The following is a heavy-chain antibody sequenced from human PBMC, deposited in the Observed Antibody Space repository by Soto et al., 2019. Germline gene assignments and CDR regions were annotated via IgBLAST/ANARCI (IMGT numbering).Heavy chain of an antibody. V-gene: IGHV3-13*01. CDR2: IGTAGDT. J-gene: IGHJ3*02. CDR1: GFTFSSYD. Sequence: EVQLVESGGGLVQPGGSLRLSCAASGFTFSSYDMHWVRQATGKGLEWVSAIGTAGDTYYPGSVKGRFTISRENAKNSLYLQMNILRAGDTAVYYCARSGAARLGHDAFDIWGQGTKVTVSS. CDR3: ARSGAARLGHDAFDI. D-gene: IGHD6-6*01.